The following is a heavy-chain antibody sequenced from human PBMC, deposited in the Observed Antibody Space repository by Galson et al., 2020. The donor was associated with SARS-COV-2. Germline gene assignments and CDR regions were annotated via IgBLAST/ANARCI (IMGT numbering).Heavy chain of an antibody. CDR3: AKAFGDYERPRYFDL. J-gene: IGHJ2*01. V-gene: IGHV3-23*01. D-gene: IGHD4-17*01. CDR1: GFRFDTYV. CDR2: ISGSGDIT. Sequence: GESPKISCATSGFRFDTYVMTWVRHAPGKGLEWVSSISGSGDITYYPDSVRGRFTISRDNSKNMVSLQMNSLRDEDTAMYYCAKAFGDYERPRYFDLLGRGTLVTVSS.